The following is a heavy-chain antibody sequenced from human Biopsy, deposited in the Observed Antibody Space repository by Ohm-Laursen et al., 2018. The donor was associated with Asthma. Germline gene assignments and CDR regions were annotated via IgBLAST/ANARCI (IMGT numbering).Heavy chain of an antibody. J-gene: IGHJ4*02. CDR2: IMTVFGTT. CDR1: GGTFSNFA. Sequence: SSVKVSCKTPGGTFSNFAISWVRQAPGQGLEWLGGIMTVFGTTNYAQKFQGGVTITADESTSTAYMEVTSLRSEDTAVYFCARDYDGDYVQRHLPLAYWGQGTLVTVSS. CDR3: ARDYDGDYVQRHLPLAY. V-gene: IGHV1-69*01. D-gene: IGHD4-17*01.